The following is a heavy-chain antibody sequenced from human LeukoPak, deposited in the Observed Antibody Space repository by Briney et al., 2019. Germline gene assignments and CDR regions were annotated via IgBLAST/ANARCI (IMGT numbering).Heavy chain of an antibody. CDR1: GFAFSSYW. CDR3: ATEAISGLED. J-gene: IGHJ4*02. Sequence: PGGSLRLSCAASGFAFSSYWMSWVRQAPGKGLEWVANIKQDGSEKYYLDSVKGRFTISRDNAENSLYLQMNSLRAEDTAVYYCATEAISGLEDWRQGILVAVSS. CDR2: IKQDGSEK. V-gene: IGHV3-7*01. D-gene: IGHD6-19*01.